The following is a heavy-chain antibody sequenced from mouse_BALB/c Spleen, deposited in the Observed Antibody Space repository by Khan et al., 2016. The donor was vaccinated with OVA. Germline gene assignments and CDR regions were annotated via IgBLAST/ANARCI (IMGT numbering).Heavy chain of an antibody. V-gene: IGHV1-54*01. CDR3: TRGGGGGFAY. Sequence: QVQLQQSGAELVRPGTSVKVSCKASGYAFTNYLIEWVKQRPGQGLEWIGVINPGSGGTNYNEKFKGKATLTADKSSSTAYMQLSSLTSDVSAVYFCTRGGGGGFAYWGQGTLVTVSA. J-gene: IGHJ3*01. CDR1: GYAFTNYL. CDR2: INPGSGGT.